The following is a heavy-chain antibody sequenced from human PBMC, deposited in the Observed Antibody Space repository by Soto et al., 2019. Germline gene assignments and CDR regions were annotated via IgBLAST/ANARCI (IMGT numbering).Heavy chain of an antibody. V-gene: IGHV4-39*01. J-gene: IGHJ4*02. D-gene: IGHD4-17*01. CDR2: IYYSGST. Sequence: XXTLSLTCTVSGGSISSSSYSWGCLRQPPGKGLEWIGSIYYSGSTYYNPSLKSRVTISVDTSKNQFSLKLSSVTAADTAVYYCARHDSYGDYVLSFDYWGQGTLVTVSS. CDR3: ARHDSYGDYVLSFDY. CDR1: GGSISSSSYS.